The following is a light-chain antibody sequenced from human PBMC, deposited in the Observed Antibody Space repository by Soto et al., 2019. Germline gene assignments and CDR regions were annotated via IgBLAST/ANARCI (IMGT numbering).Light chain of an antibody. CDR3: SSDTSTYSIV. Sequence: QSALTQPASVSGSPGQSVTISCTGTIDDIGAYDYVSWYQQRPGSAPQLIIYDVNNRPSGTSHRFSGSKPVHTAYLTISGLQSDDEATYHCSSDTSTYSIVFGTGTKVTGL. J-gene: IGLJ1*01. CDR1: IDDIGAYDY. V-gene: IGLV2-14*03. CDR2: DVN.